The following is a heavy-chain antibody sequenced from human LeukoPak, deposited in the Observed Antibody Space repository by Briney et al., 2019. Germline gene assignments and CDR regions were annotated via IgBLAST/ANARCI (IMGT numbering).Heavy chain of an antibody. J-gene: IGHJ4*02. V-gene: IGHV3-9*01. CDR3: AKEHPYGY. Sequence: GRSLRLSCAASGFTFDDYAMHWVRQAPGKGLEWVSGISWNSGSIGYADSVKGRFTISRDNAKNSLYLQMNSLRAEDTALYYCAKEHPYGYWGQGTLVTVS. D-gene: IGHD4-17*01. CDR2: ISWNSGSI. CDR1: GFTFDDYA.